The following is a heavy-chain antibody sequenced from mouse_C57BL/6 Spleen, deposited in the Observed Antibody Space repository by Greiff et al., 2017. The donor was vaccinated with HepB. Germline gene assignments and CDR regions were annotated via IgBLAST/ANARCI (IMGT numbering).Heavy chain of an antibody. D-gene: IGHD1-1*01. V-gene: IGHV1-82*01. J-gene: IGHJ3*01. CDR1: GYAFSSSW. CDR2: IYPGDGDT. CDR3: APVSGTPFAY. Sequence: VQLVESGPELVKPGASVKISCKASGYAFSSSWMNWVKQRPGKGLEWIGRIYPGDGDTNYNGKFKGKATLTAGKSSSTAYMQLSSLTSEDSAVYFCAPVSGTPFAYWGQGTLVTVSA.